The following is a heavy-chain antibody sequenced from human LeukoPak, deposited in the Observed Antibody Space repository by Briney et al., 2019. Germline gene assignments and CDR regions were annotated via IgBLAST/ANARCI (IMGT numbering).Heavy chain of an antibody. V-gene: IGHV3-30*03. J-gene: IGHJ4*02. Sequence: GGSLRLSCAASGFTFSNYGIHWVRQAPGKGLEWVAVISYDGSDKYYADSVKGRFTISRDNSKNTLYLQMNSLSAGDTAVYYCSRGRIAAAGTLEDYWGQGTLVTVSS. D-gene: IGHD6-13*01. CDR3: SRGRIAAAGTLEDY. CDR2: ISYDGSDK. CDR1: GFTFSNYG.